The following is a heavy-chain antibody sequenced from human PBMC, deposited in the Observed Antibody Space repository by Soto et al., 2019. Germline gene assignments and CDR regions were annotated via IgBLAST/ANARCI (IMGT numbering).Heavy chain of an antibody. Sequence: EVQLVESGGGLIQPGGSPRLSCAASGFTVSNNYMNWVRQAPGKGLEWVSVIYSGGSTYYADSVKGRFTISRDDSKNTLYLQMNSLRAEDTAVYYCASGGRKYYFDYWGQGALVTVSS. J-gene: IGHJ4*02. V-gene: IGHV3-53*01. CDR1: GFTVSNNY. D-gene: IGHD6-25*01. CDR2: IYSGGST. CDR3: ASGGRKYYFDY.